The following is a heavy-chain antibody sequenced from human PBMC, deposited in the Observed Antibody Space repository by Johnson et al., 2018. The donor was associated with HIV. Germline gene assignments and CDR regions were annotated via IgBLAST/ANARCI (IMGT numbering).Heavy chain of an antibody. CDR1: GFTFNTYA. Sequence: QMMLVDSGGGVVQPGRSLRLSCAASGFTFNTYAMHWVRQAPGKGLQWVALMSYDGIKKYYADSVKGRFTISGDSSKNTVFLQMNSLRVEDTAVYFCARVGISDYDLAAFDIWGQGTMVTVSS. J-gene: IGHJ3*02. CDR3: ARVGISDYDLAAFDI. V-gene: IGHV3-30-3*01. D-gene: IGHD3-3*01. CDR2: MSYDGIKK.